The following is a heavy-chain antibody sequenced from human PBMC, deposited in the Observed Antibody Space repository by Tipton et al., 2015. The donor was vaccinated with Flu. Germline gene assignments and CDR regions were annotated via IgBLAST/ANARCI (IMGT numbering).Heavy chain of an antibody. CDR1: GFILSNFS. V-gene: IGHV3-23*01. Sequence: SLRLSCAASGFILSNFSISWVRQAPGRGLEWISAIGGGGGATYYVDSVKGRASISRDSGRSTVYLQLSSLRPEDTATYYCAKDRSKGRQLWFPASAFHLWGRVTAVTVS. J-gene: IGHJ6*01. D-gene: IGHD5-18*01. CDR3: AKDRSKGRQLWFPASAFHL. CDR2: IGGGGGAT.